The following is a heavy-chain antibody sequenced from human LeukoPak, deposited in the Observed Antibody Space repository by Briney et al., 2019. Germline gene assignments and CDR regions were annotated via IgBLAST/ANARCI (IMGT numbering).Heavy chain of an antibody. CDR2: IKQDGSEN. CDR1: GFTFSNYW. Sequence: PGGSLRLSCAASGFTFSNYWMSWVRQAPGKGLEWVANIKQDGSENYYLDSVKGRFTISRDNARNSLYLQMNSLRAEDTAVYYCARDTHGGGSFDWGQGTLVTVSS. CDR3: ARDTHGGGSFD. D-gene: IGHD2-15*01. V-gene: IGHV3-7*01. J-gene: IGHJ4*02.